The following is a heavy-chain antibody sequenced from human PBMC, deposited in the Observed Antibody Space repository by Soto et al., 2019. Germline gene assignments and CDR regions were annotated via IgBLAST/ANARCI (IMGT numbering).Heavy chain of an antibody. J-gene: IGHJ4*02. CDR2: INHSGST. Sequence: SETLSLTCAVYGGSFSGYYWSWIRQPPGKGLEWIGEINHSGSTNYNPSLKSRVTISVDTSKNQFSLKLSSVTAADTAVYYCARAAVLGYSSSWYYLDYSGQGTLVTVSS. CDR1: GGSFSGYY. D-gene: IGHD6-13*01. V-gene: IGHV4-34*01. CDR3: ARAAVLGYSSSWYYLDY.